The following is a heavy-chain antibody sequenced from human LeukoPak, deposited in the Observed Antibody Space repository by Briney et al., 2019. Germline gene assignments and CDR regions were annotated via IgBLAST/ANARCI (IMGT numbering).Heavy chain of an antibody. CDR1: GFSISNSA. CDR2: IVAGSGST. J-gene: IGHJ4*02. D-gene: IGHD5-12*01. V-gene: IGHV3-23*01. Sequence: AGSLRLSCAASGFSISNSARSWVRQAPGKGLEWVSLIVAGSGSTFYADSVKGRFTISRDSSKNTLYLQMNSLRAEDMAVYYCAKGAYDYIEMGYFDYWGQGTLVTVSS. CDR3: AKGAYDYIEMGYFDY.